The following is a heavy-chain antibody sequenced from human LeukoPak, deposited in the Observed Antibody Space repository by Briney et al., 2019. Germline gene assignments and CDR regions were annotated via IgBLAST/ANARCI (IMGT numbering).Heavy chain of an antibody. CDR3: ARGYKPDPEYSSSSIRYKSMGPFFDY. J-gene: IGHJ4*02. Sequence: PSETLSLTCTVSGGSISSYYWSWIRQPPGKGLEWVGYIYYSGSTNYNPSLKSRVTISVDTSKNKFSLKLSSVTAADTAVYYCARGYKPDPEYSSSSIRYKSMGPFFDYWGQGTLVTVSS. CDR2: IYYSGST. D-gene: IGHD6-6*01. CDR1: GGSISSYY. V-gene: IGHV4-59*01.